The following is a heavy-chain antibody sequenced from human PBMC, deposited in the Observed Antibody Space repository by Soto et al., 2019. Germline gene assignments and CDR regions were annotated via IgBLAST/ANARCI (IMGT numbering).Heavy chain of an antibody. J-gene: IGHJ4*02. CDR3: TRGWVRGGYEFDS. V-gene: IGHV3-33*01. Sequence: QVQLVESGGGVVQPGRSLRLSCAASGFTFSSYGMHWVRQAPGKGLEWVAIIWYDGSDKYYSDSVKGRFTISRDNSKNTLFWQMNSLGGEDTAIYYCTRGWVRGGYEFDSWGQGTLVIVPS. D-gene: IGHD2-15*01. CDR1: GFTFSSYG. CDR2: IWYDGSDK.